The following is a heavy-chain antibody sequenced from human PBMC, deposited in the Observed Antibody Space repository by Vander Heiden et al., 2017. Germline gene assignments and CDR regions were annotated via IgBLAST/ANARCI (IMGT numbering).Heavy chain of an antibody. V-gene: IGHV3-11*01. D-gene: IGHD2-2*01. Sequence: GQLVESGGSLVKPGGSLRLSCAASGFTFSDDYMIWIGQTSGRGLEWVSHICPSCMYMYYADSVKGRFILAMDNGKNTMYLQMDSLRAEDTAVYYCARDGAVYGSSTHAGSWGQGTQVTVSS. CDR2: ICPSCMYM. CDR3: ARDGAVYGSSTHAGS. CDR1: GFTFSDDY. J-gene: IGHJ5*02.